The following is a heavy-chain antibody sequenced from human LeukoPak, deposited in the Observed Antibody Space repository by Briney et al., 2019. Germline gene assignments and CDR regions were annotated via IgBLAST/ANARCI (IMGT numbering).Heavy chain of an antibody. CDR1: GFTFSTYA. V-gene: IGHV3-23*01. J-gene: IGHJ4*02. CDR3: ARAWDTGDY. D-gene: IGHD1-26*01. CDR2: LSASGGNA. Sequence: GGSLRLSCAASGFTFSTYAITWLRQAPGKGLEWVSALSASGGNAYYADSVKGRFTISRDNSKNMLYLQMNSLRAEDTAVYYCARAWDTGDYWGQGTLVTVSS.